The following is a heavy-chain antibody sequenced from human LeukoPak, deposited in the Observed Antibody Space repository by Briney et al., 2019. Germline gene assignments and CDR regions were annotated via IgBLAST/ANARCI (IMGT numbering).Heavy chain of an antibody. CDR1: GFTFSSHW. CDR3: AKFIAAPFYFDY. J-gene: IGHJ4*02. CDR2: IKKDGSEK. Sequence: GGSLRLSCAASGFTFSSHWMSWVRQAPGKGLEWVANIKKDGSEKYYVDAVKGRFTISRDNAKNSLYLQMNGLRAEDTAVYYCAKFIAAPFYFDYWGQGTLVTVSS. V-gene: IGHV3-7*01. D-gene: IGHD6-13*01.